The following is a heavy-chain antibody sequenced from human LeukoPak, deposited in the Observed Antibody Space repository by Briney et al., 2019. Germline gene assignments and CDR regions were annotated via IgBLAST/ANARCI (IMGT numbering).Heavy chain of an antibody. CDR1: GYTFTTYG. Sequence: RASVKVSCKASGYTFTTYGINWVRQAPGQGLEWMGWINPNSGGTNYAQKFQGRVTMTRDTSISTAYMELSRLRSDDTAVYYCARGAHYYGSGSYYSFGYYWGQGTLVTVSS. CDR3: ARGAHYYGSGSYYSFGYY. V-gene: IGHV1-2*02. D-gene: IGHD3-10*01. CDR2: INPNSGGT. J-gene: IGHJ4*02.